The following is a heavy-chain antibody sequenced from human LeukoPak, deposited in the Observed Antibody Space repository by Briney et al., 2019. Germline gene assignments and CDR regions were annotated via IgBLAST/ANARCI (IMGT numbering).Heavy chain of an antibody. D-gene: IGHD3-10*01. CDR2: MNPNSGNT. V-gene: IGHV1-8*01. J-gene: IGHJ4*02. CDR1: GYTFTTYD. Sequence: ASVKVSCKASGYTFTTYDINWVRQATGQGLEWMGWMNPNSGNTGYAQKFQGRVTMTSNTSVSTAYMELSSLRSEDTDVYYCARANYYGSGKKDLDYWGQGTLVTVSS. CDR3: ARANYYGSGKKDLDY.